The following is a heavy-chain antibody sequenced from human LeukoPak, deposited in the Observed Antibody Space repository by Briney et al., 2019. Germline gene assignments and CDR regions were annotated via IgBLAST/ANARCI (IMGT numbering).Heavy chain of an antibody. CDR3: AREGCSSTSCYYYYYMDV. CDR1: GGSISSGDYY. Sequence: PSQTLSLTCTVSGGSISSGDYYWSWIRQPPGKGLEWIGYIYYSGSTYYNPSLKSRVTISVDTSKNQLSLKLSSVTAADTAVYYCAREGCSSTSCYYYYYMDVWGKGTTVTVSS. J-gene: IGHJ6*03. V-gene: IGHV4-30-4*08. D-gene: IGHD2-2*01. CDR2: IYYSGST.